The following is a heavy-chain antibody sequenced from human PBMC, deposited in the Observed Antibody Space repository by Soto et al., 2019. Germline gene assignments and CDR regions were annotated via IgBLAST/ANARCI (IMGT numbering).Heavy chain of an antibody. J-gene: IGHJ5*02. CDR1: GGSLSGYY. Sequence: SETLSLTCAVYGGSLSGYYWSWIRQPPGKGLEWIGEINHSGSTNYNPSLKSRVTISVDTSKNQFSLKLSSVTAADTAVYYCARGTARPGSWFDPWGQGTLVTVSS. D-gene: IGHD6-6*01. CDR2: INHSGST. V-gene: IGHV4-34*01. CDR3: ARGTARPGSWFDP.